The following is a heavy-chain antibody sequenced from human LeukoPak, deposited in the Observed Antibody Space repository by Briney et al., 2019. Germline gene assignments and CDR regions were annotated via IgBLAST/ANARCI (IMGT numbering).Heavy chain of an antibody. D-gene: IGHD3-22*01. CDR2: IYYTGRT. V-gene: IGHV4-59*08. CDR3: AKASGYYGLREEYFQH. Sequence: SEALSLTCTLSGGSISSYYWSWIRQPPGQGLEWIGYIYYTGRTTYNPSLKSRITMSADTSKNQISLKLSSLTAADTAVYYCAKASGYYGLREEYFQHWGQGTLVTVSS. J-gene: IGHJ1*01. CDR1: GGSISSYY.